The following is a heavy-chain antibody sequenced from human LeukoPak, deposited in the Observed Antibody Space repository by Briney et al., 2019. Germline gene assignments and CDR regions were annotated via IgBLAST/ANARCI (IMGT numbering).Heavy chain of an antibody. CDR3: ARSNCNGWCTWGLDY. J-gene: IGHJ4*02. CDR2: IYWNDDK. V-gene: IGHV2-5*01. D-gene: IGHD6-19*01. CDR1: GFSLTSSGVG. Sequence: SGPTLVKPTQTLTLTCTFSGFSLTSSGVGLGWIRQPPGKALERVALIYWNDDKRYSPSLNRRLTITKDPSENQVVLKMTSMEAVDTATYFCARSNCNGWCTWGLDYWGQGALVTVSS.